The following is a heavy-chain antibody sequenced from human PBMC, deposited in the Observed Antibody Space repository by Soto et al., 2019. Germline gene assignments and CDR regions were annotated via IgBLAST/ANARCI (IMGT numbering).Heavy chain of an antibody. CDR1: GGSISSGDYY. Sequence: PSETLSLTCTVSGGSISSGDYYWSWIRQPPGRGLEWIGYIYYSGSTYYNPSLKSRVTISVDTSKNQFSLKLSSVTAADTAVYYCAREGTYSGYDWGVGYFDYWGQGTLVTVSS. CDR2: IYYSGST. J-gene: IGHJ4*02. CDR3: AREGTYSGYDWGVGYFDY. D-gene: IGHD5-12*01. V-gene: IGHV4-30-4*01.